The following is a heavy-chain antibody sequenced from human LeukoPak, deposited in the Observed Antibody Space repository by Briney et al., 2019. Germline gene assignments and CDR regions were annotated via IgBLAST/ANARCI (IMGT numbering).Heavy chain of an antibody. CDR1: GFTVSNNY. CDR2: IYSGDNT. J-gene: IGHJ4*02. D-gene: IGHD3-16*01. V-gene: IGHV3-66*02. CDR3: AGRRVLDASFDY. Sequence: GGSLRLSCAASGFTVSNNYMSWVRQAPGKGLEWVSVIYSGDNTYYVESVKGRFTTSRDNSKNTLFLQMNRLRAEDTAVYYCAGRRVLDASFDYWGQGTLVTVSS.